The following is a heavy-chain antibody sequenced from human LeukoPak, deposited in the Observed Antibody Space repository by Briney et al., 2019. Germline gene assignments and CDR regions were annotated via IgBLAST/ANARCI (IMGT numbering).Heavy chain of an antibody. V-gene: IGHV7-4-1*02. Sequence: ASVKVSCKASGYTFTNYAMNWVRQAPGQGLEWMGWINTNTGNPTCAQGFTGRFVFSLDTSVSTAYLQISSLKAEDTAVYYCARVPAYYGSGSQDYWGQGTLVTVSS. CDR3: ARVPAYYGSGSQDY. CDR1: GYTFTNYA. CDR2: INTNTGNP. D-gene: IGHD3-10*01. J-gene: IGHJ4*02.